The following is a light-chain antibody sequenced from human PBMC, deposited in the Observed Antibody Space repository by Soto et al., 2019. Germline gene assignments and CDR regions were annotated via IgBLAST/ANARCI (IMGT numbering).Light chain of an antibody. V-gene: IGLV1-44*01. J-gene: IGLJ2*01. CDR3: AAWDDSLNGVV. Sequence: QSVLTQPPSASGTPGQRVTISCSGSSSNIGSYTVNWYQRLPGTTPKLLIYSNDQRPSGVPDRFSGSKSGTSASLAISGLQSEDEADYYCAAWDDSLNGVVFGGGTKLTVL. CDR1: SSNIGSYT. CDR2: SND.